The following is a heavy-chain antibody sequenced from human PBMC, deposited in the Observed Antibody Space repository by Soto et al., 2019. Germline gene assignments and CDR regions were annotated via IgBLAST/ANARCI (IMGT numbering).Heavy chain of an antibody. CDR2: IIPIFGTA. CDR1: GGTFSSYA. D-gene: IGHD2-21*02. J-gene: IGHJ6*04. Sequence: QVQLVQSGAEVKKPGSSVKVSCKASGGTFSSYAISWVQQAPGQGLVWMGGIIPIFGTAYYAQRFQGRVTITADESTSTAYMELSSLRSEYTAVYYCARSYCGGDCYSVVGGRDVWGEGSTVTDSS. V-gene: IGHV1-69*01. CDR3: ARSYCGGDCYSVVGGRDV.